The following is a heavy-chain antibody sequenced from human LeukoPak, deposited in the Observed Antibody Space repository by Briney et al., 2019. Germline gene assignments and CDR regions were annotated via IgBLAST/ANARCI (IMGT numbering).Heavy chain of an antibody. J-gene: IGHJ4*02. CDR1: GFTFSDYY. CDR3: ASEGRYCSSTSCSADY. Sequence: GGSLRLSCAASGFTFSDYYVSWIRQAPGKGLEWVSYISSSGSTIYYADSVKGRFTISRDNAKNSLYLQMNSLRAEDTAVYYCASEGRYCSSTSCSADYWGQGTLVTVSS. D-gene: IGHD2-2*01. V-gene: IGHV3-11*04. CDR2: ISSSGSTI.